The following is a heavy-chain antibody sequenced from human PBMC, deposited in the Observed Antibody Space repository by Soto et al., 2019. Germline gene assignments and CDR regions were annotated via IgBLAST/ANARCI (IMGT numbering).Heavy chain of an antibody. J-gene: IGHJ4*02. V-gene: IGHV3-74*01. CDR1: GXTFSSSL. Sequence: GXSLRLSCAASGXTFSSSLMHWVRQAPGKGLVWFSHINSDGTDTNYADSVKGRLTISRDNAKNTVYLQMNSLRAEDTAVYYCARDWSYALNYWGQGSLVPVSS. D-gene: IGHD3-16*01. CDR3: ARDWSYALNY. CDR2: INSDGTDT.